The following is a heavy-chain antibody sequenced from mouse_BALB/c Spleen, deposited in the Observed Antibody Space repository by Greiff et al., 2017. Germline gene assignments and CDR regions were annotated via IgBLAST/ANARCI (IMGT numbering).Heavy chain of an antibody. Sequence: EVQGVESGPELVKPGASVKMSCKASGYTFTSYVMHWVKQKPGQGLEWIGYINPYNDGTKYNEKFKGKATLTSDKSSSTAYMELSSLTSEDSAVYYCARWYLYYFDYWGQGTTLTVSS. V-gene: IGHV1-14*01. CDR3: ARWYLYYFDY. J-gene: IGHJ2*01. D-gene: IGHD1-3*01. CDR2: INPYNDGT. CDR1: GYTFTSYV.